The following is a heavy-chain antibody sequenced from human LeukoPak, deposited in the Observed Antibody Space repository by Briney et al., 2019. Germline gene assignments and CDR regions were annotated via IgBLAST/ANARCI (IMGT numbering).Heavy chain of an antibody. Sequence: PGGSLRLSCAASGFTFSSYGMHWVRQAPGKGLEWVAFIRYDGSNKYYADSVKGRFTISRDNSKNTLYLQMNSLRAEDTAVYYCAKEGYYDSSGELSWGQGTMVTVSS. CDR2: IRYDGSNK. CDR3: AKEGYYDSSGELS. J-gene: IGHJ3*01. V-gene: IGHV3-30*02. CDR1: GFTFSSYG. D-gene: IGHD3-22*01.